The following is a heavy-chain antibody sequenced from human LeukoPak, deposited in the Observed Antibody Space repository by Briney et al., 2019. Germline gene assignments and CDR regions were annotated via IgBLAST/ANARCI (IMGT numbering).Heavy chain of an antibody. Sequence: SQTLSLTCTVSGGSISSGGYYWSWIRQHPGKGLEWIGYIYYSGSTYYNPSLKSRVTISVDTSKNQFSLKLSSVTAADTAVYYCAREEGDEYSSSNWFDPWGQRTLVTVSS. CDR3: AREEGDEYSSSNWFDP. CDR1: GGSISSGGYY. CDR2: IYYSGST. D-gene: IGHD6-6*01. J-gene: IGHJ5*02. V-gene: IGHV4-31*03.